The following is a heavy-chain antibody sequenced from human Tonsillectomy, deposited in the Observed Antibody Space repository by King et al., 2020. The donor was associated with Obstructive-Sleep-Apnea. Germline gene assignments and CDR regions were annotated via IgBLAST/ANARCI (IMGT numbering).Heavy chain of an antibody. J-gene: IGHJ4*02. CDR1: GYTFTTYV. Sequence: QLVQSGAEVKKPGASVKVSCKASGYTFTTYVINWVRQAPGQGLEGMGWISAYKGNPNYAQKGQGRVTMTTDTYTSTTYMELRSLRSDDTAVYYCARDSGSYNLDYWGQGTLVTVSS. V-gene: IGHV1-18*04. CDR3: ARDSGSYNLDY. CDR2: ISAYKGNP. D-gene: IGHD1-26*01.